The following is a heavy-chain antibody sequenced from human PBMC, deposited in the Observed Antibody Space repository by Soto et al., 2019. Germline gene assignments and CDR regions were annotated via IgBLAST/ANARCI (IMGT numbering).Heavy chain of an antibody. V-gene: IGHV3-74*01. J-gene: IGHJ4*02. CDR3: ARAIPYKCGDY. CDR2: INSDGSST. CDR1: GFTFSSYW. D-gene: IGHD1-1*01. Sequence: EVPLVESGGGLVQPGGSLRLSCAASGFTFSSYWMHWVRQAPGKGLVWVSRINSDGSSTSNADSVKGRFTISSDNAKNTLYLQMNSLRAEDTAVYYCARAIPYKCGDYWGQGTLVTVAS.